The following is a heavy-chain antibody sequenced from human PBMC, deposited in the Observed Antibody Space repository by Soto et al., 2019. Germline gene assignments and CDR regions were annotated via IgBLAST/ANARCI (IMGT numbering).Heavy chain of an antibody. Sequence: ASVKVSCKASGYTFTSYDINWVRQATGQGLEWMGWMNPNSGNTGYAQKFQGRVTMTRNTSISTAYMELSSLRSEDTAMYYCASTKVPDEYYYYGMDVWGQGTTVTVSS. CDR2: MNPNSGNT. J-gene: IGHJ6*02. CDR1: GYTFTSYD. CDR3: ASTKVPDEYYYYGMDV. V-gene: IGHV1-8*01.